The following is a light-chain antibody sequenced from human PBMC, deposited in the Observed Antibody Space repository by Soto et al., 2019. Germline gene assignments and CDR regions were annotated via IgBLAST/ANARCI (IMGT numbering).Light chain of an antibody. V-gene: IGKV1-8*01. J-gene: IGKJ2*01. CDR2: AAS. Sequence: AIRMTQSPSSFSASTGDRVTITCRASQGISSYLAWYQQKPGKAPKLLIYAASTLQSGVPSRFSGSGSGTDFTLTISCLQSEDFATYYCQQYHSYTSYTFGQGTKLEIK. CDR3: QQYHSYTSYT. CDR1: QGISSY.